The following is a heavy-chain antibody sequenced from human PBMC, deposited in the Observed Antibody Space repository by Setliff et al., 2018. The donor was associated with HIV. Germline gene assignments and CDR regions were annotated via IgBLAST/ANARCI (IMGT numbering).Heavy chain of an antibody. V-gene: IGHV4-31*03. CDR2: IYYSGST. Sequence: SETLSLTCTVSSSSIRSGGYYWNWIRQHPGKGLEWIWYIYYSGSTYYNPSLKSRFTISVDTSKNQFSLKLSSVTAADTAIYSCARGTPDHEVWYFNLWGRGTLVTVSS. CDR1: SSSIRSGGYY. CDR3: ARGTPDHEVWYFNL. J-gene: IGHJ2*01.